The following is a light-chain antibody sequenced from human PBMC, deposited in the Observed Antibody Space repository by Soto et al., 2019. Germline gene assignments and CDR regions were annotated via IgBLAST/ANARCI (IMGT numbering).Light chain of an antibody. CDR1: QSVGNN. CDR3: KQYGEWRFT. Sequence: EIVLTQSPATLSVSPGERATLSCRASQSVGNNLAWYQQKPGQAPRLLIFATSTRATGVPARFSDSGSGTEFKLTISSLQSEAVAVYNCKQYGEWRFTFGG. J-gene: IGKJ4*01. CDR2: ATS. V-gene: IGKV3-15*01.